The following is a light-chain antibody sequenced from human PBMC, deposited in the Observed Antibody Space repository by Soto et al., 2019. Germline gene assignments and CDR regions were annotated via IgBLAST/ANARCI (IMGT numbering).Light chain of an antibody. Sequence: QLVLTQPPSASGTPGQRVTISCSGSSSNIGSNIVNWYQHLPGTAPKLLIYTNNQRPSGVPDRFSDSKSDTSASLAISGLQSEDEADYYCASWDGSLQTWVFGGGTKVTVL. CDR2: TNN. J-gene: IGLJ3*02. CDR1: SSNIGSNI. V-gene: IGLV1-44*01. CDR3: ASWDGSLQTWV.